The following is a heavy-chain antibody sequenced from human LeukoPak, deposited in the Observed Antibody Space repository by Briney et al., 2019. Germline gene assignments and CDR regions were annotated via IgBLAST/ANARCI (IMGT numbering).Heavy chain of an antibody. CDR1: GFTSSSYA. CDR2: VSYDGSNK. D-gene: IGHD3-3*01. J-gene: IGHJ3*02. CDR3: ARDRWDYDFWSGRDAFDI. V-gene: IGHV3-30-3*01. Sequence: PGGSLRLSCAASGFTSSSYAMHWVRQDPGKGLEWVAVVSYDGSNKYYADSVKGRFTISRDNSKNTLYLQMNSLRAEDTAVYYCARDRWDYDFWSGRDAFDIWGQGTMVTVSS.